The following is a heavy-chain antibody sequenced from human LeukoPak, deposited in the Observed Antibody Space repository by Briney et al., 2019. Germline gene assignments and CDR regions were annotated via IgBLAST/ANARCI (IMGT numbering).Heavy chain of an antibody. CDR3: AKDDTKYYNFWTGLLDC. Sequence: GGSLTLSCAASGFTFTTYGMHWVRQAPGKGLEWLAFIRYDGSNENYADSVKGRFTIFRDNSKNTLYLQLNSLRAEDTAVYYCAKDDTKYYNFWTGLLDCWGQGTLVTVSS. D-gene: IGHD3-3*01. CDR1: GFTFTTYG. J-gene: IGHJ4*02. CDR2: IRYDGSNE. V-gene: IGHV3-30*02.